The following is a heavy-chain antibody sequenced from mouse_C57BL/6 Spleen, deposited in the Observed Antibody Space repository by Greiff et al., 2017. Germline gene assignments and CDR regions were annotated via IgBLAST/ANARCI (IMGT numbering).Heavy chain of an antibody. Sequence: VQLQQPGAELVKPGASVKLSCKASGYTFTSYWMHWVKQRPGQGLEWIGMIHPNSGSTNYNEKFKRKATLTVDKSSSTAYMQLSSLTSEDSAVYYCAPLYYGSSYWYFDVWGTGTTVTVSS. D-gene: IGHD1-1*01. J-gene: IGHJ1*03. CDR3: APLYYGSSYWYFDV. V-gene: IGHV1-64*01. CDR1: GYTFTSYW. CDR2: IHPNSGST.